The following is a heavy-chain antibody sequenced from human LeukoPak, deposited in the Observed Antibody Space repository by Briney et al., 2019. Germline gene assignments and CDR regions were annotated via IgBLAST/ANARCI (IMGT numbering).Heavy chain of an antibody. J-gene: IGHJ6*03. CDR1: GGSISSYY. CDR3: ARTAYDYGDYGFAGYYYYMDV. Sequence: SETLSLTCTVSGGSISSYYWSWIRQPPGKGLEWIGYIYYSGSTNYNPSLKSRVTISVDTSKNQFSLKLSSVTAADTAVYYCARTAYDYGDYGFAGYYYYMDVWGKGTTVTVSS. D-gene: IGHD4-17*01. V-gene: IGHV4-59*01. CDR2: IYYSGST.